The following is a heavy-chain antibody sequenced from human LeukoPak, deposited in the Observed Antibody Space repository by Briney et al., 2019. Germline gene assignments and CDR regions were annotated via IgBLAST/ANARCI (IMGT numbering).Heavy chain of an antibody. Sequence: SETLSLTCTVSGDFITAYYWSWIRQAPGKGLEWIGYVYYSGKTEYNPSLRSRVTISLEMSNHQFSLKLTSVTAADTAVYYCASNTGTAFDNWGQGALVTVSS. D-gene: IGHD1-1*01. V-gene: IGHV4-59*01. CDR1: GDFITAYY. CDR2: VYYSGKT. J-gene: IGHJ4*02. CDR3: ASNTGTAFDN.